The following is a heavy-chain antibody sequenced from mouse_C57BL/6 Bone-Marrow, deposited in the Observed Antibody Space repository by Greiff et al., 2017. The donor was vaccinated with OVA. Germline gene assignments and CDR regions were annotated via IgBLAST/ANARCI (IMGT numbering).Heavy chain of an antibody. D-gene: IGHD2-4*01. V-gene: IGHV5-15*01. Sequence: EVQLVESGGGLVQPGGSLKLSCAASGFTFSDYGMAWVRQAPRKGPEWVAFISNLAYSIYYADTVTGRFTISRENAKNTLYLEMSSLRSEDTAMYYCARLGDYDGDYYAMDYWGQGTSVTVSS. J-gene: IGHJ4*01. CDR2: ISNLAYSI. CDR3: ARLGDYDGDYYAMDY. CDR1: GFTFSDYG.